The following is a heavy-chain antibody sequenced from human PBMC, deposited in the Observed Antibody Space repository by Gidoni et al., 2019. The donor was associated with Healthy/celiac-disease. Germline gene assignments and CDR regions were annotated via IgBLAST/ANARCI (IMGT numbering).Heavy chain of an antibody. J-gene: IGHJ6*03. CDR2: INHSGST. D-gene: IGHD3-3*01. V-gene: IGHV4-34*01. CDR1: GGSFSGYY. CDR3: ARGWGVNYDFWSGYPYYYYMDV. Sequence: QVQLQQWGAGLLKPSETLSLTCAVYGGSFSGYYWSWIRQPPGKGLEWIGEINHSGSTNYNPSLKSRVTISVDTSKNQFSLKLSSVTAADTAVYYCARGWGVNYDFWSGYPYYYYMDVWGKGTTVTVSS.